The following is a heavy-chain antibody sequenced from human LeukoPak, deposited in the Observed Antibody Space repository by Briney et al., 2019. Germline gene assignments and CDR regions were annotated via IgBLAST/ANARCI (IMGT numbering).Heavy chain of an antibody. V-gene: IGHV3-7*01. Sequence: GGSLRLSCATSGFTFSTYWMTWVRQAPGKGLEWVANIKQDGSEKNYVDSVRGRFTISRDNSKNTLYLQMGSLRAEDMAVYYCARESYYDILTGYSKENAFDIWGQGTMVTVSS. D-gene: IGHD3-9*01. J-gene: IGHJ3*02. CDR1: GFTFSTYW. CDR2: IKQDGSEK. CDR3: ARESYYDILTGYSKENAFDI.